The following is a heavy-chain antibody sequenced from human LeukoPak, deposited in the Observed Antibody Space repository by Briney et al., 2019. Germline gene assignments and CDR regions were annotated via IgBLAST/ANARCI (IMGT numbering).Heavy chain of an antibody. Sequence: SETLSITCTVSGGSISSYYWSWIRQPPGKGLEWIGYIYYSGSTNYNPSLKSRVTISVDTSKNQFSLKLSSVTAADTAVYYCARDRGGSYYYLFDYWGQGTLVTVSS. J-gene: IGHJ4*02. CDR1: GGSISSYY. CDR3: ARDRGGSYYYLFDY. CDR2: IYYSGST. D-gene: IGHD1-26*01. V-gene: IGHV4-59*01.